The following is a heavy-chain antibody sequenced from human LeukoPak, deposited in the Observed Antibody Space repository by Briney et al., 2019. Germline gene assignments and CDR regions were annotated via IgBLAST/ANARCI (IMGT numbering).Heavy chain of an antibody. V-gene: IGHV4-39*07. CDR1: GGSVSSSSYY. J-gene: IGHJ4*02. D-gene: IGHD6-13*01. CDR3: ARGMGYSSSWYRYYFDY. Sequence: SETLSLTCTVSGGSVSSSSYYWGWIRQPPGKGLEWIGSFYYSGSTYYNPSLKSRVTISVDTSKNQFSLKLSSVTAADTAVYYCARGMGYSSSWYRYYFDYWGQGTLVTVSS. CDR2: FYYSGST.